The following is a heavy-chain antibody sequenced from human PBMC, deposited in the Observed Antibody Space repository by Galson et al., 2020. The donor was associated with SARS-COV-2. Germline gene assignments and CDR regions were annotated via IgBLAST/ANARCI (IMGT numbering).Heavy chain of an antibody. CDR3: ARGRPSSSWYGEYWYVDL. CDR1: GGSFSGYY. V-gene: IGHV4-34*01. CDR2: INHSGST. J-gene: IGHJ2*01. Sequence: SETLSLTCAVYGGSFSGYYWSWIRQPPGKGLEWIGEINHSGSTNYNPSLKSRVTISVDTSKNQFSLKLSSVTAADTAVYYCARGRPSSSWYGEYWYVDLWGRGTLVTVSS. D-gene: IGHD6-13*01.